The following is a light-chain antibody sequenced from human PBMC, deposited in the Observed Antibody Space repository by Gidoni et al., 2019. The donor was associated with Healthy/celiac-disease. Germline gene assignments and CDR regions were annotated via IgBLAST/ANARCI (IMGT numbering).Light chain of an antibody. V-gene: IGKV1-33*01. CDR2: DDS. J-gene: IGKJ2*01. CDR3: QQYDNLPYS. Sequence: DIEMTKSPSSLSASVGDRVTITCQASQDISNYLNWYQQKPVNAHKLLIYDDSKLETGVPSRFSGSGSGTDFTFTISSLQPADISTYYCQQYDNLPYSFXQXTKLEIK. CDR1: QDISNY.